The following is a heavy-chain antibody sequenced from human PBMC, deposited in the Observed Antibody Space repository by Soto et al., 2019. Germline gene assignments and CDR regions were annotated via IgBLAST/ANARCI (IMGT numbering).Heavy chain of an antibody. CDR3: ARVVSVSYGGMDY. D-gene: IGHD1-26*01. J-gene: IGHJ4*02. V-gene: IGHV3-21*01. Sequence: EVQLVESGGGLVKPGGSLRLSCAVSGFTFSSYSMNWVRQAPGKGLEWVSSISKTSSYINYANSVKGRFTISRDNAKNSMNLQMTSGRGDNTAVYYCARVVSVSYGGMDYWSEG. CDR1: GFTFSSYS. CDR2: ISKTSSYI.